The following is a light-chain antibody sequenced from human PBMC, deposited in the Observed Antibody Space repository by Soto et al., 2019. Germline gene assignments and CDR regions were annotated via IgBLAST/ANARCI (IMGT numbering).Light chain of an antibody. CDR1: QSVSNNY. J-gene: IGKJ3*01. CDR2: GAS. Sequence: IVLTQSPCTPSLSPGERATLSCRASQSVSNNYLAWYQQKPGQAPRLLIYGASSRATGIPDRFSGSGSGTDFTLTISRLEPEDFAVYYCQQYGSSPFTFGPGTKVDIK. V-gene: IGKV3-20*01. CDR3: QQYGSSPFT.